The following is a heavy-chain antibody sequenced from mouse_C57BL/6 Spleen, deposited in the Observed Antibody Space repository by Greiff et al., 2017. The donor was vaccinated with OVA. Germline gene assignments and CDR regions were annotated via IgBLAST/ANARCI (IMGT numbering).Heavy chain of an antibody. CDR2: ISYDGSN. V-gene: IGHV3-6*01. CDR1: GYSITSGYY. Sequence: VQLQESGPGLVKPSQSLSLTCSVTGYSITSGYYWNWIRQFPGNTLEWMGYISYDGSNNYNPSLKNRISITRDTSKNQFFLKLNSVTTEDTATYYCARDWTMVTTGYYFDYWGQGTTLTVSS. D-gene: IGHD2-2*01. J-gene: IGHJ2*01. CDR3: ARDWTMVTTGYYFDY.